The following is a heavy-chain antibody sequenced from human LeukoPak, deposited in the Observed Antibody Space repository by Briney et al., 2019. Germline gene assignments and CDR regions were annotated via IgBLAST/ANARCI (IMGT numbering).Heavy chain of an antibody. CDR3: ARDLSGHNYYYYYYYMDV. CDR1: GGSISSSSYY. Sequence: PSETLSLTCTVSGGSISSSSYYWGWIRQPPGKGLEWIGSIYYSGSTYYNPSLKSRVTISVDTSKNQFSLKLSSVTAADTAVYYCARDLSGHNYYYYYYYMDVWGKGTTVTVSS. J-gene: IGHJ6*03. CDR2: IYYSGST. V-gene: IGHV4-39*07. D-gene: IGHD3-22*01.